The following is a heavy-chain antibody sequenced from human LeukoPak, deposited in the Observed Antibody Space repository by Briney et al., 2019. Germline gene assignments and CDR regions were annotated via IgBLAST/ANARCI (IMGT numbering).Heavy chain of an antibody. V-gene: IGHV4-59*01. CDR3: ALGDCSSTSCYVFDY. CDR1: GGYISGYY. D-gene: IGHD2-2*01. CDR2: IFNSGST. J-gene: IGHJ4*02. Sequence: PSETLSLTCTVSGGYISGYYWSWIRQPPGKGLEWIGYIFNSGSTNYNPSLKSRVTISVDTSKYQFSLKLSSVTAADTAVYFCALGDCSSTSCYVFDYWGQGTLVTVSS.